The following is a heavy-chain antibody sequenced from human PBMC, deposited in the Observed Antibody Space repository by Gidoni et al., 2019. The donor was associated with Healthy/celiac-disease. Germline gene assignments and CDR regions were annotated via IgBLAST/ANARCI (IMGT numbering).Heavy chain of an antibody. J-gene: IGHJ4*02. V-gene: IGHV1-69*04. D-gene: IGHD2-2*01. Sequence: QVQLVQSGAEVKKPGSSVKVSCKASGGTFSSYAISWVRQAPGQGLEWMGRIIPILGIANYAQKFQGRVTITADKSTSTAYMELSSLRSEDTAVYYCASGPYIVVVPAATYFDYWGQGTLVTVSS. CDR3: ASGPYIVVVPAATYFDY. CDR1: GGTFSSYA. CDR2: IIPILGIA.